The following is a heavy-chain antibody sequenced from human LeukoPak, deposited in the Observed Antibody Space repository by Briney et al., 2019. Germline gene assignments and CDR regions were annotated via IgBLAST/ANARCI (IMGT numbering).Heavy chain of an antibody. Sequence: GGSLRLSCAASGFTFSTYWMHWVRQGPGKGLVWVSRINPDGTNTRYADSVKGRFTISRDNSKNTLYLQMNSLRADDTAIYYCAKAEGKNPTGGRWLDWGQGTLVTVSS. CDR2: INPDGTNT. CDR1: GFTFSTYW. D-gene: IGHD6-19*01. J-gene: IGHJ4*02. CDR3: AKAEGKNPTGGRWLD. V-gene: IGHV3-74*01.